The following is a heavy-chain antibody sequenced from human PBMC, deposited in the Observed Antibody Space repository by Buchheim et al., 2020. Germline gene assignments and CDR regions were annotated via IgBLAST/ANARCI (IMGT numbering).Heavy chain of an antibody. CDR3: ARDRRRGYSYGLNAFDI. Sequence: QVQLVESGGGVVQPGRSLRLSCAASGFTFSSYAMHWVRQAPGKGLEWVAVISYDGSNKYYADSVKGRFTISRDNSKKTLYLQMNSLRAEDTAVYYCARDRRRGYSYGLNAFDIWGQGT. V-gene: IGHV3-30-3*01. CDR1: GFTFSSYA. CDR2: ISYDGSNK. J-gene: IGHJ3*02. D-gene: IGHD5-18*01.